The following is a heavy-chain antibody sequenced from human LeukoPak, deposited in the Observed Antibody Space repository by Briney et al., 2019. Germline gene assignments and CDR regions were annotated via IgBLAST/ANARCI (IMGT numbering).Heavy chain of an antibody. CDR3: ARRRDLYY. Sequence: GESLNISCKGSGYSFTSYWIGWVRQIPRKGLKWMGIIYPVDSDARYSPSFQGQVTISADKSINTAYLQWSSLKASDTAMYNCARRRDLYYWGQGTLVTVSS. J-gene: IGHJ4*02. CDR1: GYSFTSYW. D-gene: IGHD2-21*01. CDR2: IYPVDSDA. V-gene: IGHV5-51*01.